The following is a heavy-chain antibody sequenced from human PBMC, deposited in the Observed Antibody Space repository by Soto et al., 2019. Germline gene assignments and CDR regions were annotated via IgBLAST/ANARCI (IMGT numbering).Heavy chain of an antibody. D-gene: IGHD3-10*01. J-gene: IGHJ3*02. Sequence: PGGSLRLSCAASGFTFSSYVMSWVRQAPGKGLEWVSAISSSGGNAYYADAVTGRFTISRDNSKNTLYLQMISLRAEDTAVYHCAFGGFGPGIWGQGTMVTVSS. CDR1: GFTFSSYV. V-gene: IGHV3-23*01. CDR3: AFGGFGPGI. CDR2: ISSSGGNA.